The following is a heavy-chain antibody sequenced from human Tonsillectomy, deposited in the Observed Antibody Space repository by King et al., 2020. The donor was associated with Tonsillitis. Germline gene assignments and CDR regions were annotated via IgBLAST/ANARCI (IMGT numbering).Heavy chain of an antibody. CDR1: GYSFTSYW. Sequence: VQLVESGAEVKKPGESLKISCKGSGYSFTSYWIGWVRQMPGKGLEWMGIIYPGDSDTRYSPSFQGQVTISADKSISTAYLQWSSLKASDTAMYSCARPLAGTWADDYYGMDVWGQGTTVTVSS. CDR2: IYPGDSDT. J-gene: IGHJ6*02. V-gene: IGHV5-51*01. D-gene: IGHD6-19*01. CDR3: ARPLAGTWADDYYGMDV.